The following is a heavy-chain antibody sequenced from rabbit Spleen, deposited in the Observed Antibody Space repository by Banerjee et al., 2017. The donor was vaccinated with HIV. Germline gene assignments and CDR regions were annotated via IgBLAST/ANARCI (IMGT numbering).Heavy chain of an antibody. V-gene: IGHV1S45*01. CDR2: IYAGSSGST. CDR1: GIDFSTNYY. D-gene: IGHD1-1*01. Sequence: QEQLVESGGGLVQPEGSLTLTCTASGIDFSTNYYMCWVRQAPGKGLEWIGCIYAGSSGSTWFATWAKGRFTISKVSSTTVTLQMTSLTAADTATYFCARDDSGGNAYFSLWGPGTLVTVS. J-gene: IGHJ4*01. CDR3: ARDDSGGNAYFSL.